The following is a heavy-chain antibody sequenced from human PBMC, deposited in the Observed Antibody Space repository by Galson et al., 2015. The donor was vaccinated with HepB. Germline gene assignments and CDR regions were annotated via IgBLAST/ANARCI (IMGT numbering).Heavy chain of an antibody. CDR3: VRDEAGGGYTYVTYYFDN. J-gene: IGHJ4*02. CDR1: GFPFSRYA. V-gene: IGHV3-30*04. D-gene: IGHD5-18*01. Sequence: SLRLSCAASGFPFSRYAMHWVRQAPGKGLEWVAVISYDGRNKYYADSVKGRFTVSRDNSKNTLYLQMNSLGAEDTAVYYCVRDEAGGGYTYVTYYFDNWGQGTLVTVSS. CDR2: ISYDGRNK.